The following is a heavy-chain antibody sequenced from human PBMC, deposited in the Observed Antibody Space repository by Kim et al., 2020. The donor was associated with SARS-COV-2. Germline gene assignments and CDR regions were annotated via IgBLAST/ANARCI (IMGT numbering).Heavy chain of an antibody. D-gene: IGHD6-19*01. CDR3: ARESGLGGGWPKGGVFDY. Sequence: KGRFTISRDNSKNTLYLQMNSLRAEDTAVYYCARESGLGGGWPKGGVFDYWGQGTLVTVSS. J-gene: IGHJ4*02. V-gene: IGHV3-66*01.